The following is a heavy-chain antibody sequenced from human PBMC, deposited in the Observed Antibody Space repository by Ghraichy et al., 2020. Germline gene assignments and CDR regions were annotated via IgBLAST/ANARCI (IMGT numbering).Heavy chain of an antibody. CDR1: GASFTSHD. D-gene: IGHD3/OR15-3a*01. J-gene: IGHJ5*02. CDR3: SRDNEGTA. CDR2: VSKTGST. V-gene: IGHV4-59*11. Sequence: SETLSLTCTVSGASFTSHDWSWIRQPPGERLEWIGYVSKTGSTNYNPSRGSRVTMALDKSKSQVSLRLTSVTATDTAIYYCSRDNEGTAWGQGVLVTVSS.